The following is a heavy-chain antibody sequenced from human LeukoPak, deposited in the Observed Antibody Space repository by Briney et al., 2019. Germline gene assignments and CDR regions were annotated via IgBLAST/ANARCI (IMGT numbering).Heavy chain of an antibody. CDR2: IYTSGST. CDR3: ARVGFRELRRGYYYYYMDV. Sequence: SETLSLTCTVSGGSISSGSYYWSWIRQPAGKGLEWIGRIYTSGSTNYNPSLKSRVTISVDTSKNQFSLKLSSVTAADTAVYYCARVGFRELRRGYYYYYMDVWGKGTTVTISS. V-gene: IGHV4-61*02. D-gene: IGHD3-10*01. J-gene: IGHJ6*03. CDR1: GGSISSGSYY.